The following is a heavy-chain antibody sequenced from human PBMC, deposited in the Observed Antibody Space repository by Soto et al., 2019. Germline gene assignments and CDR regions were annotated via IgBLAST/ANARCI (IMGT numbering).Heavy chain of an antibody. V-gene: IGHV3-7*03. CDR3: ARIYCSSSSCYIDF. J-gene: IGHJ4*02. CDR2: INQDGSQK. D-gene: IGHD2-2*02. Sequence: LRLSCAASGFTLSNYWMSWVRQAPGKGLEWVANINQDGSQKFYLDSVEGRFTISRDNARNSLYLQMNSLRAEDTAIYYCARIYCSSSSCYIDFWGQGILVTVSS. CDR1: GFTLSNYW.